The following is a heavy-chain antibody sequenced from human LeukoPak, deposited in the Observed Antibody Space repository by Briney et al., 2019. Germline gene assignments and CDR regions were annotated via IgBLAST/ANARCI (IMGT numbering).Heavy chain of an antibody. Sequence: SETLSLTCTVSGGSISSSSYYWGWIRQPPGKGLEWIGSIYYSGSTYYNPSLKSRVTISVDTSKNQFSLKLSSVTAADTAVYYCARLGNTIFGFDAFDIWGQGTMVTVSS. D-gene: IGHD3-3*01. CDR2: IYYSGST. CDR3: ARLGNTIFGFDAFDI. V-gene: IGHV4-39*07. CDR1: GGSISSSSYY. J-gene: IGHJ3*02.